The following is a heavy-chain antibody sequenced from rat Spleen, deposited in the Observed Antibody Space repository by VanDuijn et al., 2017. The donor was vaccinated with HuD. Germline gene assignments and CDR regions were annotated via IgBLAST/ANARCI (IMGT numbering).Heavy chain of an antibody. CDR3: ARFEAASPLDY. CDR1: GYSITSNY. D-gene: IGHD1-2*01. CDR2: ISYSGTT. J-gene: IGHJ2*01. V-gene: IGHV3-1*01. Sequence: EVQLQESGPGLVKPSQSLSLTCSVTGYSITSNYWGWIRKFPGNKMEWIGHISYSGTTSYNPSLKSRISISRDTSKNQFFLQLRSVTTEDTATYYCARFEAASPLDYWGQGVMVPVSS.